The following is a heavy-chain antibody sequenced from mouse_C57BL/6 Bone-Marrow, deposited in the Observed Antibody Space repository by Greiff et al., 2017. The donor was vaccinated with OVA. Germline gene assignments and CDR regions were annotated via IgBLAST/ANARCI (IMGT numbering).Heavy chain of an antibody. CDR2: IYPSDSET. Sequence: QVHVKQSGAELVRPGSSVKLSCKASGYTFTSYWMDWVKQRPGQGLEWIGNIYPSDSETHYNQKFKDKATLTVDKSSSTAYMQLSSLTSEDSAVYYCARRDGSSWAYWGQGTLVTVSA. CDR1: GYTFTSYW. D-gene: IGHD1-1*01. V-gene: IGHV1-61*01. CDR3: ARRDGSSWAY. J-gene: IGHJ3*01.